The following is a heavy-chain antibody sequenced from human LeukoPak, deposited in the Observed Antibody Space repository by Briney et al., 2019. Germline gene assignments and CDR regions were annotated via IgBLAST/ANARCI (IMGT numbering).Heavy chain of an antibody. CDR3: AVPRTRWRYYYMDV. Sequence: SETLSLTCVVSGGSISGGGYSWNWIRQPPGKGLEWIGYIFYSGTTYYNPSLKSRITISVDTSKNQFSLNLSSVTAADTAVYYCAVPRTRWRYYYMDVWGKGTTVTVSS. D-gene: IGHD1-1*01. J-gene: IGHJ6*03. CDR1: GGSISGGGYS. CDR2: IFYSGTT. V-gene: IGHV4-30-4*07.